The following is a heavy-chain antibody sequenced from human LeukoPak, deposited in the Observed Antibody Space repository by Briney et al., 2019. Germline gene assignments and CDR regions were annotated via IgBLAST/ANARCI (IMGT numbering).Heavy chain of an antibody. Sequence: GGSLRLSCAASGFTFSSYAMSWVRQAPGKGLEWVAVISYDGSNKDYADSVKGRFTFSRDNSKKTLYLQMNSLRAEDTAVYYCARGLGGWSLALTPEYMDVWGKGTTVTVSS. D-gene: IGHD1-14*01. CDR2: ISYDGSNK. CDR1: GFTFSSYA. CDR3: ARGLGGWSLALTPEYMDV. J-gene: IGHJ6*03. V-gene: IGHV3-30-3*01.